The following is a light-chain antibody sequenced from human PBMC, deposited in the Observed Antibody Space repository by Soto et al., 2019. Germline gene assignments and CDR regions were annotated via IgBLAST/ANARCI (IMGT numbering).Light chain of an antibody. Sequence: SSELTQPPSVSVSPGQTARITCSGHALPKKYAYWYQQKPGQAPVVVIYKDNERPSGIPARFSGSNSGTTVTLTISGVQAEDEADYYCQSADSSGVVFGGGTKLTVL. CDR2: KDN. J-gene: IGLJ3*02. CDR1: ALPKKY. V-gene: IGLV3-25*03. CDR3: QSADSSGVV.